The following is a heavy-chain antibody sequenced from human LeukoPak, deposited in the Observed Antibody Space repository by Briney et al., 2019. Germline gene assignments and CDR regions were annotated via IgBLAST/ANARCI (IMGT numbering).Heavy chain of an antibody. CDR1: GFTFSGSA. CDR2: IRSKANSYAT. D-gene: IGHD6-19*01. J-gene: IGHJ6*03. CDR3: TTVSSGWYFDYYYYYMDV. Sequence: GGSLRLSCAASGFTFSGSAMHWVRQASGKGLEWVGRIRSKANSYATAYAASVKGRFTISRDDSKNTAYLQMNSLKTEDTAVYYCTTVSSGWYFDYYYYYMDVWGKGTTVTVSS. V-gene: IGHV3-73*01.